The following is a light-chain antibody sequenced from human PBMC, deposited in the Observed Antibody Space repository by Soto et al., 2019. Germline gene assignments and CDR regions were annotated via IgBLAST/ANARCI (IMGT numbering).Light chain of an antibody. CDR2: GNS. J-gene: IGLJ2*01. Sequence: QSVLTQPPSVSGAPGQRVTISCTGSSSNIGAGYDVHWYQQLPGTAPKLLIYGNSNRPSGVPDRFSGSKSGTSASLAITGLQAEDEADYCCQSSDSSLSGVVFGGGTKLTVL. V-gene: IGLV1-40*01. CDR1: SSNIGAGYD. CDR3: QSSDSSLSGVV.